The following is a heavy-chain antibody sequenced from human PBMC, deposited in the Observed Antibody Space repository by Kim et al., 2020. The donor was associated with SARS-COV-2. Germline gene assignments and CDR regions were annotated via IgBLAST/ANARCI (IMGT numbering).Heavy chain of an antibody. CDR3: ARDSRFDY. CDR2: SSYI. V-gene: IGHV3-21*01. Sequence: SSYITYADSVKGRFTISRDNAKNSLYLQMNSLRAEDTALYYCARDSRFDYWGQGTLVTVSS. J-gene: IGHJ4*02.